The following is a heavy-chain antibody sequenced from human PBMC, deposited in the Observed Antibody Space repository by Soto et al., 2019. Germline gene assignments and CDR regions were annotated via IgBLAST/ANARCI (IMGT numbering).Heavy chain of an antibody. Sequence: GGSLRLSCAASGFTFSSYSMNWVRQAPGKGLEWVSSISSSSSYIYYADSVKGRFTISRDNAKNSLYLQMNSLRAEDTAVYYCARDVCSSTSCSDDAFDIWGQGTMVTVSS. CDR2: ISSSSSYI. J-gene: IGHJ3*02. CDR1: GFTFSSYS. CDR3: ARDVCSSTSCSDDAFDI. D-gene: IGHD2-2*01. V-gene: IGHV3-21*01.